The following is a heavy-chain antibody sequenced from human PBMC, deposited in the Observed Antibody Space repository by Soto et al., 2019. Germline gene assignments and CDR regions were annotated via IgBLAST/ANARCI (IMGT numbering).Heavy chain of an antibody. Sequence: VASVNVSRQCSVYTFTTFLLHWVRPPTGKRLEWLGWINSGSSDTNYSQTVQGRVTITRDISKTTAHMELTNLRSDDTAIYYCARGQRGSIYYGLDVWGQGATVTVSS. J-gene: IGHJ6*02. D-gene: IGHD3-10*01. CDR3: ARGQRGSIYYGLDV. CDR1: VYTFTTFL. V-gene: IGHV1-3*01. CDR2: INSGSSDT.